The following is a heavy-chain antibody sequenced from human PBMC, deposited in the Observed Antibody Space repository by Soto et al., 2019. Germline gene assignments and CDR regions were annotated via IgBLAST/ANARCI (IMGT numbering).Heavy chain of an antibody. CDR1: GFTFSSYG. V-gene: IGHV3-30*18. CDR2: ISDDGRNK. Sequence: QVQLVESGGGVVQPGRSLRLSCAASGFTFSSYGLHWVRQAPGKGLEWMAVISDDGRNKYYADPVKGRFTISRDNSKNTLYLQMNSLRAEDTAVYYCAKSGYCSGGNCQRYFGLWGRGTLVTVSS. D-gene: IGHD2-15*01. CDR3: AKSGYCSGGNCQRYFGL. J-gene: IGHJ2*01.